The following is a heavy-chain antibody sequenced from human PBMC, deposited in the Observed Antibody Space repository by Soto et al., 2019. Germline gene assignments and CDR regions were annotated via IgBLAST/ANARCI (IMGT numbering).Heavy chain of an antibody. CDR2: ISANGVTK. CDR3: VRDLGYCSSITCDDS. D-gene: IGHD2-2*01. J-gene: IGHJ4*02. CDR1: VFSFSSYE. Sequence: PWGSLLLSCASSVFSFSSYEMNWVRQAPGKGLDWVSYISANGVTKYYEDSVMGRFTISRDNAKNSLYLQMNSLRAEDTAVYYCVRDLGYCSSITCDDSWGQGTMVTVSS. V-gene: IGHV3-48*03.